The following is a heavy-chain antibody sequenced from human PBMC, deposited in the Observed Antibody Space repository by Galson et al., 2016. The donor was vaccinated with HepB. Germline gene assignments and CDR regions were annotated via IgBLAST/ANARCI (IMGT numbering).Heavy chain of an antibody. V-gene: IGHV3-74*01. CDR3: ARDGRTDCGGHCYPFDY. CDR1: GFTFNSYW. D-gene: IGHD2-21*02. CDR2: ISPEGSST. Sequence: SLRLSCAASGFTFNSYWMNWVRQAPGKGLVWVSRISPEGSSTSYADSVKGRFTISRDNVKNALYLQMNSLRGEDTAVYYCARDGRTDCGGHCYPFDYWGQGTLVTVSS. J-gene: IGHJ4*02.